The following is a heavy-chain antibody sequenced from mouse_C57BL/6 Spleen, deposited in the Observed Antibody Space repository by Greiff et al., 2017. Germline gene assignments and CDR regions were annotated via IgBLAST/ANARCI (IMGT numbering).Heavy chain of an antibody. V-gene: IGHV1-55*01. D-gene: IGHD2-1*01. CDR3: ARGGIYYGNYGGYYFDY. CDR2: IYPGSGST. CDR1: GYTFTSYW. J-gene: IGHJ2*01. Sequence: QVQLQQPGAELVKPGASVKMSCKASGYTFTSYWITWVKQRPGQGLEWIGDIYPGSGSTNYNEKFKSKATLTVDTSSSTAYMHLSSLTSEDSAVYYCARGGIYYGNYGGYYFDYWGQGTTLTVSS.